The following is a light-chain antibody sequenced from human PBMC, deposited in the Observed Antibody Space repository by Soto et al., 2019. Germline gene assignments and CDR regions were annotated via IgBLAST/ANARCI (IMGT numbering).Light chain of an antibody. CDR3: QQYGSSPTWT. Sequence: EIVLTQSPGTLPLSPEESATLSCRAIQNFGISYLAWYQQKPGQAPRLLIHGASTRATGIPDRFSGSGSGTDFALTISRLEPEDSAVYYCQQYGSSPTWTFGQGTKVDIK. CDR2: GAS. CDR1: QNFGISY. J-gene: IGKJ1*01. V-gene: IGKV3-20*01.